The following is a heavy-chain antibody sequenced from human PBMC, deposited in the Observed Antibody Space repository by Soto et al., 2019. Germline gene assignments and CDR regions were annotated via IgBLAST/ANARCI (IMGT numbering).Heavy chain of an antibody. CDR1: GGSVSNSNYY. J-gene: IGHJ4*02. V-gene: IGHV4-39*01. D-gene: IGHD2-8*01. CDR2: VYYRGRS. CDR3: VSQRTSVLPQAYFDY. Sequence: XGTLSLTCTVSGGSVSNSNYYCGWIRQSPGKGLEWSGSVYYRGRSYSKSSVKSRVTISVDTSKNQFSLNLNSVTASDTAVYYCVSQRTSVLPQAYFDYWGPGALVTVSS.